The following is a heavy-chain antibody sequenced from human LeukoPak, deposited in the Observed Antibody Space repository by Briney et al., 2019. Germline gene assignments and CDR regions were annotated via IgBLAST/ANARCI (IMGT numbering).Heavy chain of an antibody. D-gene: IGHD3-22*01. J-gene: IGHJ4*02. CDR3: TTGFNSDYYLSSV. CDR2: IKNKFDGETT. Sequence: GGSHRLSCAASGFKFTDAWMSWVRQAPGKGLEWIGRIKNKFDGETTDYGAPVKGRFSIARDNSKNMLHLQMNSLEAEDTAVYYCTTGFNSDYYLSSVWGQGTLVTVSS. V-gene: IGHV3-15*01. CDR1: GFKFTDAW.